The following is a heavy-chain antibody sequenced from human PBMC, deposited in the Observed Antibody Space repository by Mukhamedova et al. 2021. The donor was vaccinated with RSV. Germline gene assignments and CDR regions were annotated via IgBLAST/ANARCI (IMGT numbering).Heavy chain of an antibody. V-gene: IGHV3-23*01. Sequence: YYADSVKGRFTISRDNSQNTLYLQMNSLREDDTAVYFCAKGGRGRSGVSCYSGGDYFDYWGQGTQVTVSS. D-gene: IGHD2-15*01. CDR3: AKGGRGRSGVSCYSGGDYFDY. J-gene: IGHJ4*02.